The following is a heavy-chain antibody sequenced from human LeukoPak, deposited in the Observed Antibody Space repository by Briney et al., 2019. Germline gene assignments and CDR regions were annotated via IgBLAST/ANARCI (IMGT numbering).Heavy chain of an antibody. CDR2: TYYRSKWYT. CDR3: ARVRDDYNYYFDY. V-gene: IGHV6-1*01. CDR1: GDTVSSNILA. D-gene: IGHD5-24*01. J-gene: IGHJ4*02. Sequence: SQTLSLTCAISGDTVSSNILAWKWNRQSPSRGLEWLGRTYYRSKWYTEYALSVKSRITISPDTSKNHFSLQLNSVTPEDTAVYYCARVRDDYNYYFDYWGQGTLVTVSS.